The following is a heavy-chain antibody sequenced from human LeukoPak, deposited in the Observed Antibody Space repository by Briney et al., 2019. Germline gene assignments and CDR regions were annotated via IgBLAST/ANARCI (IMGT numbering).Heavy chain of an antibody. CDR1: GGSISSYY. CDR2: IYYSGST. Sequence: SETLSLTCTVSGGSISSYYWSWIRQPPGKGLEWIGYIYYSGSTNNNPSLKSRVTISVDTSKNQFSLKLSSATAADTAVYYCARVRVYYFDYWGQGTLATVSS. V-gene: IGHV4-59*01. D-gene: IGHD2-8*01. J-gene: IGHJ4*02. CDR3: ARVRVYYFDY.